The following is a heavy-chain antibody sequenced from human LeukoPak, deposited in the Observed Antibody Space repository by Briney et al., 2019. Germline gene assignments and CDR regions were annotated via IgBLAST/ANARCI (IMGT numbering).Heavy chain of an antibody. CDR1: GFTFSDYY. CDR2: ISSSGSTI. CDR3: ARSPIQKNFDWFPWAFDI. Sequence: KTGGSLRLSCAASGFTFSDYYMSWIRQAPGKELEWVSYISSSGSTIYYADSVKGRFTISRDNAKNSLYLQMNSLRAEDTAVYYCARSPIQKNFDWFPWAFDIWGQGTMVTVSS. D-gene: IGHD3-9*01. J-gene: IGHJ3*02. V-gene: IGHV3-11*04.